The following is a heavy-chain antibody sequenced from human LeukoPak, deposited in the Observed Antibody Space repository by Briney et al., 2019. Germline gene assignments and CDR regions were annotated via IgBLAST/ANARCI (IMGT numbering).Heavy chain of an antibody. V-gene: IGHV1-8*01. D-gene: IGHD3-22*01. CDR2: MNPNSGNT. J-gene: IGHJ6*02. CDR3: ARDVDSSGYYRGYYYYGMDV. CDR1: GYTFTSYD. Sequence: ASVKVSCKASGYTFTSYDINWVRQATGQGLEWMGWMNPNSGNTGYAQKFQGRVTMTRNTSISTAYMELSSLRSEDTAVYYCARDVDSSGYYRGYYYYGMDVWGQGTTVTVSS.